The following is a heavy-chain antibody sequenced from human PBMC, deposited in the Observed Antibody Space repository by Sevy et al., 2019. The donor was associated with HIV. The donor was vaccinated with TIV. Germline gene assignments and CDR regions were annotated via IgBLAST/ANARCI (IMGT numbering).Heavy chain of an antibody. V-gene: IGHV4-61*01. D-gene: IGHD6-13*01. CDR3: VRDRIAAAGGYFDN. J-gene: IGHJ4*02. CDR2: ISYIGST. CDR1: GGSLSSGSYY. Sequence: SETLSLTCTVSGGSLSSGSYYWSWIRQPPGKGLEWIGYISYIGSTNYYPSPKSRVTISIDTSKTQLSLRLTSVTAADTAVYYCVRDRIAAAGGYFDNWGQGTLVTVSS.